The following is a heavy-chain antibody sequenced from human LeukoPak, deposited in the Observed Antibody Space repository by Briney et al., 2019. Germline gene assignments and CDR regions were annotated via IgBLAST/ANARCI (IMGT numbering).Heavy chain of an antibody. V-gene: IGHV3-21*01. Sequence: PGGSLRLSCAASGFTFSAYSMNWVRQAPGKGLEWVSFISSSSNYIYYADSVKGRFTVSRDNAKNSLYLQMNSLRAEDTAVYYCARDVVMVVAATAIGFWGQGTLVPVSS. CDR1: GFTFSAYS. CDR3: ARDVVMVVAATAIGF. D-gene: IGHD2-15*01. J-gene: IGHJ4*02. CDR2: ISSSSNYI.